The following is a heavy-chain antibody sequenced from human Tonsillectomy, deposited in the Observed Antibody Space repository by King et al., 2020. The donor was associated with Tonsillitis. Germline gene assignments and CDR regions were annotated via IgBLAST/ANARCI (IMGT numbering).Heavy chain of an antibody. Sequence: QLVQSGAEVKKPGASVKVSCKASGYTFTSYGISWVRQAPGQGLEWMGWISAYNGNTNYAQKLQGRVTMTTDTSTSTAYMELRSLRSDDTAVYYCASPTDDSSGYVSDRTDAFDIWGQGTMVTVSS. CDR1: GYTFTSYG. D-gene: IGHD3-22*01. CDR3: ASPTDDSSGYVSDRTDAFDI. V-gene: IGHV1-18*04. CDR2: ISAYNGNT. J-gene: IGHJ3*02.